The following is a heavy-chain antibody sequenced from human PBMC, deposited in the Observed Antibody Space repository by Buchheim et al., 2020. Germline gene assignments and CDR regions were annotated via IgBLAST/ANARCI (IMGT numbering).Heavy chain of an antibody. J-gene: IGHJ4*02. D-gene: IGHD6-19*01. Sequence: EVQLLESGGGLVQPGGSLRLSCAASGFTFSNYAMGWVRQAPGKGLEWVSSISGSGDSTYYADSVKGRFTISSDNSKATLDLQMNGLGAEDTAVYYCMGGSGWGQGSL. CDR3: MGGSG. V-gene: IGHV3-23*01. CDR1: GFTFSNYA. CDR2: ISGSGDST.